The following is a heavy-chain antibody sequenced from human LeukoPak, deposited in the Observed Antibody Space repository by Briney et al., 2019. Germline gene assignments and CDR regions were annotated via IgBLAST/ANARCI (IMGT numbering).Heavy chain of an antibody. V-gene: IGHV3-23*01. J-gene: IGHJ6*03. Sequence: GGSLRLSCAASGFTFSSYAMSWVRQAPGKGLEWVSAISGSGGSTYYADSVKGRFTISRDNSKNTLYLQMNSLRAEDTAVYYCARSGRGVDSFYFYMDVWGKGTTVTVSS. CDR2: ISGSGGST. D-gene: IGHD3-10*01. CDR1: GFTFSSYA. CDR3: ARSGRGVDSFYFYMDV.